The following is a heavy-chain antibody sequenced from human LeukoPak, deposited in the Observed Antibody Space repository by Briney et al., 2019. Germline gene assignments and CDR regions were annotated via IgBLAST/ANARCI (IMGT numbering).Heavy chain of an antibody. D-gene: IGHD1-26*01. CDR3: TRAHQGKADRSYSGSYYFDY. J-gene: IGHJ4*02. Sequence: GGSLRLSCTASGFTFGDYAMSWFRQAPGKGLEWVGFIRSKAYGGTTEYAASVKGRFTISRDDSKSIAYLQMNSLKTEDTAVYYCTRAHQGKADRSYSGSYYFDYWGQGTLVTVSS. CDR2: IRSKAYGGTT. V-gene: IGHV3-49*03. CDR1: GFTFGDYA.